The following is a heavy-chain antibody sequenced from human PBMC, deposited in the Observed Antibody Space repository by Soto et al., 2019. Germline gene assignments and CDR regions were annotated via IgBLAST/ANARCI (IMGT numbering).Heavy chain of an antibody. J-gene: IGHJ4*02. CDR1: GFAFSDYA. V-gene: IGHV3-23*01. Sequence: LRLSCAASGFAFSDYAMNWVRQAPGKGLEWVSAISGGAGDTYYAASVEGRFTISRDNSKNTLYLQMKSLRAEDTAIYYCAKSSRITLVRGVTDYWGQGTLVTVSS. CDR3: AKSSRITLVRGVTDY. D-gene: IGHD3-10*01. CDR2: ISGGAGDT.